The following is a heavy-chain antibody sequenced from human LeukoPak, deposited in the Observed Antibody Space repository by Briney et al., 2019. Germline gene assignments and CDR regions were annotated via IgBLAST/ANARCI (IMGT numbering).Heavy chain of an antibody. J-gene: IGHJ2*01. CDR2: IYARGST. V-gene: IGHV4-4*07. CDR1: GCSISSYY. CDR3: AMDPCYTYHDWYFDL. D-gene: IGHD2-2*03. Sequence: KTSETLSLTCTVSGCSISSYYWSWIRQPAGKGLEWIGRIYARGSTHYNASLESRATMSVDTTKTHFALNLKDVTAADTAVYSSAMDPCYTYHDWYFDLWGRGTVVTVSS.